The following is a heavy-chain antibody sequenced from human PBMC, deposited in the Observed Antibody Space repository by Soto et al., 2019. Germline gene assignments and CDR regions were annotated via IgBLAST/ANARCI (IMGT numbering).Heavy chain of an antibody. Sequence: QLQLQESGPGLVKPSETLSLTCTVSGGSISSSSYYWGWIRQPPGKGLEWIGSIYYSGSTYYNPXXRSRVTISVDXXKXQXXLKLSSVTAADTAVYYCARRCDYYDSSGYYRWFDPWGQGTLVTVSS. CDR3: ARRCDYYDSSGYYRWFDP. CDR2: IYYSGST. CDR1: GGSISSSSYY. D-gene: IGHD3-22*01. V-gene: IGHV4-39*01. J-gene: IGHJ5*02.